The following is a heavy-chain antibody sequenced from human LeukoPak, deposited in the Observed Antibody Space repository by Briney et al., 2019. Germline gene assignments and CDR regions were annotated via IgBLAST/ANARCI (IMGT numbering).Heavy chain of an antibody. V-gene: IGHV3-23*01. CDR2: ISGIGGST. CDR1: GFTFSSYA. CDR3: AKDGTISGAFDI. Sequence: GGSLRLSCAASGFTFSSYAMSWVRQAPGKGLEWVSAISGIGGSTYYADSVKGRFTISRDNSKNTLYLQMNSLRAEDTAVYYCAKDGTISGAFDIWGQGTMVTVSS. D-gene: IGHD3-9*01. J-gene: IGHJ3*02.